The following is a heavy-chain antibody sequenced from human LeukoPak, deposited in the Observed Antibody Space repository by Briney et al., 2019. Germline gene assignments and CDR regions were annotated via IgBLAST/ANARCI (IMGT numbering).Heavy chain of an antibody. CDR2: ISSSSSYI. V-gene: IGHV3-21*01. D-gene: IGHD3-22*01. Sequence: PGGSLRLSCAASGFTFSSYSMNWVRQAPGKGLEWVSSISSSSSYIYYADSVKGRFTISRGNAKNSLYLQMNSLRAEDTAVYYCARVYYDSSGYTHFDYWGQGTLVTVSS. CDR1: GFTFSSYS. J-gene: IGHJ4*02. CDR3: ARVYYDSSGYTHFDY.